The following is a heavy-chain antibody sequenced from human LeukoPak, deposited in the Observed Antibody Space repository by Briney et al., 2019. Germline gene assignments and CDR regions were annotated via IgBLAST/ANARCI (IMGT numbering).Heavy chain of an antibody. D-gene: IGHD1-26*01. Sequence: GGSLRLSCAASGFIFSSYGMHWVRQAPGKGLEWVAVISYDGSNKYYADSVKGRFTISRDNSKNTLYLQMNSLRAEDTAVYYCAKDRPQWELLTFDYWGQGTLVTVSS. V-gene: IGHV3-30*18. CDR3: AKDRPQWELLTFDY. CDR1: GFIFSSYG. J-gene: IGHJ4*02. CDR2: ISYDGSNK.